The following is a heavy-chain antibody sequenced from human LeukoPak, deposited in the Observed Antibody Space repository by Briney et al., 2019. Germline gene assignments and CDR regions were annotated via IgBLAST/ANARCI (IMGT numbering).Heavy chain of an antibody. V-gene: IGHV3-21*01. CDR3: ASMVRALDY. D-gene: IGHD6-13*01. Sequence: PGGSLRLSCAASGFTFSSYGMNWVRQAPGKGLEWVSSIPSSTSYTYYADSVKGRFTISRDNAKNTLYLQMNSLRAEDTAVYYCASMVRALDYWGQGTLVTVSS. J-gene: IGHJ4*02. CDR2: IPSSTSYT. CDR1: GFTFSSYG.